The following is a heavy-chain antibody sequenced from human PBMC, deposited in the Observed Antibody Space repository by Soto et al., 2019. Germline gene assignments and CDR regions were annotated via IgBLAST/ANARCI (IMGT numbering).Heavy chain of an antibody. D-gene: IGHD2-15*01. V-gene: IGHV1-3*04. CDR2: ISTSSGDT. CDR3: ARDIHDCSGGSCGYYFDY. J-gene: IGHJ4*02. CDR1: GYTFNRYA. Sequence: QVHLVQSGAEVKKPGASVKVSCKASGYTFNRYAIHWVRQAPGQSLEGMGWISTSSGDTKYSEKIQGRATITRDTSASTAYLELGSLSSEDTAVYYCARDIHDCSGGSCGYYFDYWGQGTLVTVSA.